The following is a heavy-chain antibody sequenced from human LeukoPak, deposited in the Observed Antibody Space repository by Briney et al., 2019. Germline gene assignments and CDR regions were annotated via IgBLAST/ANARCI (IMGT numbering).Heavy chain of an antibody. D-gene: IGHD3-22*01. Sequence: PGGSLRLSCAASGLSFSKAWMTWVRQAPGEGLEWVGRIKSNRDGAIRDYAAPVKGRFTISRDDSKNTLYLQMNSLKTEDTAVYFCTTNPYDKTGYHVWGQGTAVTVSS. CDR1: GLSFSKAW. CDR2: IKSNRDGAIR. V-gene: IGHV3-15*01. CDR3: TTNPYDKTGYHV. J-gene: IGHJ3*01.